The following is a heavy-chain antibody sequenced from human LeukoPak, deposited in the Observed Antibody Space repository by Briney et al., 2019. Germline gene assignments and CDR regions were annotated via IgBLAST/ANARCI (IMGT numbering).Heavy chain of an antibody. V-gene: IGHV3-7*04. CDR2: IHPEGNEK. Sequence: PGGSLRLSCAVSGFTFSDFWMSWVRQAPGRGREWVANIHPEGNEKYHVESVKGRFTISRDNAKISLFLQMNGLRVEDTAVYYCARGDAFSGDHWGQGTLVTVSS. CDR1: GFTFSDFW. J-gene: IGHJ4*02. CDR3: ARGDAFSGDH.